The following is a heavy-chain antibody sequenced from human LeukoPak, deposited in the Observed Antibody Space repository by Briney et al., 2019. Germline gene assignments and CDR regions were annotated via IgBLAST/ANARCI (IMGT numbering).Heavy chain of an antibody. J-gene: IGHJ4*02. CDR2: INPNSGGT. D-gene: IGHD6-19*01. CDR3: ARDPLAVAHRDY. V-gene: IGHV1-2*02. Sequence: ASVKVSCKASGYTFTGYYMHWVRQAPGQGLEWMGWINPNSGGTNYAQKLQGRVTMTTDTSTSTAYMELRSLRSDDTAVYYCARDPLAVAHRDYWGQGTLVTVSS. CDR1: GYTFTGYY.